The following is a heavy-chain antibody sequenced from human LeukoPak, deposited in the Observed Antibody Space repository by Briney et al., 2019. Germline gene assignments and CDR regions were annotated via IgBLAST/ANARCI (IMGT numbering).Heavy chain of an antibody. V-gene: IGHV3-48*04. Sequence: PGGSLRLSCAASGFTFSEYGMHWVRQAPGKGLEWVSYISFSSGTIYSADSLQGRFTTSRDNAQNSLYLQMNSLRVEDTAVYYCVRTDCTGGSCYPNFDYWGQGTLVTVSS. CDR3: VRTDCTGGSCYPNFDY. CDR1: GFTFSEYG. D-gene: IGHD2-15*01. CDR2: ISFSSGTI. J-gene: IGHJ4*02.